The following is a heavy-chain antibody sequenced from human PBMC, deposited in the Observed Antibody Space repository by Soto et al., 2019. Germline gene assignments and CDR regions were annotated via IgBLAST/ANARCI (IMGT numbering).Heavy chain of an antibody. J-gene: IGHJ5*02. V-gene: IGHV3-23*01. CDR1: GFTFSSYA. CDR3: TTYRLGYCSKTGCYSWFDP. CDR2: FSGSGIRT. D-gene: IGHD2-2*01. Sequence: PGGSLRLSCAASGFTFSSYAMSWVRQAPGKGLEWVSTFSGSGIRTYYADSVKGRFTISRDDSKNTLYLQMNSLKSEDTAVYYCTTYRLGYCSKTGCYSWFDPWGQGSLVTVSS.